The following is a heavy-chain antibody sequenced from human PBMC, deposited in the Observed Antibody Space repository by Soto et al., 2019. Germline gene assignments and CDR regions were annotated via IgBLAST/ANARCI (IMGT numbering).Heavy chain of an antibody. D-gene: IGHD6-25*01. CDR2: INHSGST. Sequence: PSETLSLTCAVYGGSFSGYYWSWIRQPPGKGLEWIGEINHSGSTNYNPSLKSRVTISVDTSKNQFSLKLSSVTAADTAVYYCARDRLVAYYFDYWGQGTLVTVSS. V-gene: IGHV4-34*01. J-gene: IGHJ4*02. CDR3: ARDRLVAYYFDY. CDR1: GGSFSGYY.